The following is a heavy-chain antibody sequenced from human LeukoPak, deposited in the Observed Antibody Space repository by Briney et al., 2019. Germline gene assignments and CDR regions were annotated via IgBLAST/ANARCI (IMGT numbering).Heavy chain of an antibody. CDR3: ARETPDSSGWD. D-gene: IGHD6-19*01. J-gene: IGHJ4*02. Sequence: GGSLRLSCAASGFTFSSNWMSWVRQAPGMGLEWVANIKQDGSQKNYVDSVKGRFTISGDNAKNSLYLQMNSLRAEDTAVYYCARETPDSSGWDWGQGTLVTVSS. CDR1: GFTFSSNW. CDR2: IKQDGSQK. V-gene: IGHV3-7*01.